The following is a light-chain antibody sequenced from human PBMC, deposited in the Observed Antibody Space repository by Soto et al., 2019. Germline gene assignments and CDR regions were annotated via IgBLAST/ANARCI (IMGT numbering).Light chain of an antibody. J-gene: IGLJ2*01. CDR3: QSYDSSNHVV. Sequence: NFMLTQPHSGSESPGKTVTISCTRSSGSIASNYVQWYQQRPGSAPTTVIYEDNQRPSGVPDRFSGSIDSSSNSASLTISGLKTEDEADYYCQSYDSSNHVVVGGGTKLTVL. CDR1: SGSIASNY. V-gene: IGLV6-57*04. CDR2: EDN.